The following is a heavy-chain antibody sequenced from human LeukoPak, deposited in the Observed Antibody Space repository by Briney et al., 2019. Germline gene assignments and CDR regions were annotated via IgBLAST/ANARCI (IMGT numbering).Heavy chain of an antibody. D-gene: IGHD5-18*01. CDR1: GFTFSSYA. J-gene: IGHJ4*02. V-gene: IGHV3-23*01. CDR3: AKERGIQLWFYFDY. CDR2: IGASGGAT. Sequence: GGSLRLSCAASGFTFSSYAMSWVRQAPGKGLEWVSGIGASGGATYYADSVKGRFTISRDNSKNTLYLQMNSLRAEDTALYYCAKERGIQLWFYFDYWGQGTLVTVSS.